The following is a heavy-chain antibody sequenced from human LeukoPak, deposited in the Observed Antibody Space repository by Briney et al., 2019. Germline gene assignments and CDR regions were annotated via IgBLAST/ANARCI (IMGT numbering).Heavy chain of an antibody. CDR1: GGTFSSYA. V-gene: IGHV1-69*06. CDR3: ARDAYSSGWYEDN. Sequence: ASVKVSCKASGGTFSSYAISWVRQAPGQGLEWMGGIIPIFGTANYAQKFQGRVTITADKSTSTAYMELSSLRSEDTAVYYCARDAYSSGWYEDNWGQGTLVTVSS. D-gene: IGHD6-19*01. J-gene: IGHJ4*02. CDR2: IIPIFGTA.